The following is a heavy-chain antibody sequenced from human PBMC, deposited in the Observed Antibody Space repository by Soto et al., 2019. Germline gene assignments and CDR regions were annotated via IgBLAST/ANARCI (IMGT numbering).Heavy chain of an antibody. D-gene: IGHD6-13*01. CDR3: ARNPSSSWYRGDYYYYGMDV. CDR2: IYPGDSDT. Sequence: GESLKISCKGSGYSFTSYWIGWVRQMPGKGLEWMGIIYPGDSDTRYSPSFQGQVTISADKSISTAYLQWSSLKASDTAMYYCARNPSSSWYRGDYYYYGMDVWGQGTTVTVSS. J-gene: IGHJ6*02. CDR1: GYSFTSYW. V-gene: IGHV5-51*01.